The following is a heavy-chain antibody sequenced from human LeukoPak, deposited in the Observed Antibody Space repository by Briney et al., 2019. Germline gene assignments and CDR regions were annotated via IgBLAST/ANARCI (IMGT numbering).Heavy chain of an antibody. J-gene: IGHJ5*02. D-gene: IGHD4-11*01. V-gene: IGHV3-74*01. CDR3: ARSVYSYYANWFDP. CDR1: GFAFSSYW. Sequence: GGSLRLSCAASGFAFSSYWMHWVRQAPGKGLVWVSRINSDGSSTTYADSVQGRFTISRDNAKNTLYLQMNSLRADDTAVYYCARSVYSYYANWFDPWGQGTLDTVSS. CDR2: INSDGSST.